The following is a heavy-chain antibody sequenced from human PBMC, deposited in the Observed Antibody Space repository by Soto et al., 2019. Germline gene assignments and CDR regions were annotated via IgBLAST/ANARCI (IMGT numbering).Heavy chain of an antibody. D-gene: IGHD6-19*01. CDR1: GGSFSGYY. J-gene: IGHJ4*02. V-gene: IGHV4-34*01. Sequence: SETLSLTCAVYGGSFSGYYWSWIRQPPGKGLEWIGEINHSGSTNYNPSLKSRVTISVDTSKNQFSLKLSSVTAADTAVYYCARFVAGSDFDYWGQGTLVTVSS. CDR3: ARFVAGSDFDY. CDR2: INHSGST.